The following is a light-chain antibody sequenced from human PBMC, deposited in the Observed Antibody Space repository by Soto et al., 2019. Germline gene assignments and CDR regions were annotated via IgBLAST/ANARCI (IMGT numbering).Light chain of an antibody. J-gene: IGLJ2*01. CDR3: CSYAGSYIEV. Sequence: QSALTQPLSVSGSPGQSVTISCTGTSSDVGGYNYVSWYQQHPGKAPKLMIYDVSKRPSGVPDRFSGSKSGNTASLTISGLQAEDEADYYCCSYAGSYIEVFGGGTKLTVL. V-gene: IGLV2-11*01. CDR2: DVS. CDR1: SSDVGGYNY.